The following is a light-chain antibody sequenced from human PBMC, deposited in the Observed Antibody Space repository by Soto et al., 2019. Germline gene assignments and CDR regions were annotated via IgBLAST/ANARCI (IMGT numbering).Light chain of an antibody. CDR1: QSLSSIY. J-gene: IGKJ2*01. CDR2: GTS. CDR3: QQYDSSLYT. Sequence: EIVLTQSPGTLSLSPGERATLSCRASQSLSSIYLAWYQQRPGQTPRLLIYGTSTGATGIPDRFSGSGSGTDFTLTISRLEPEDFAVYYCQQYDSSLYTFGQGTKLEIK. V-gene: IGKV3-20*01.